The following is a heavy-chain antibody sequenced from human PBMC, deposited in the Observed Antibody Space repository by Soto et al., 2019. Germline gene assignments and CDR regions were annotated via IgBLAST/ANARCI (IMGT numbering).Heavy chain of an antibody. CDR3: ARGHVVPAATSYYYYGMGV. CDR2: IYTSGST. V-gene: IGHV4-4*07. Sequence: SETLSLTCTVSGGSISSYYWSWIRQPAGKGLEWIGRIYTSGSTNYNPSLKSRVTMSVDTSKNQFSLKLSSVTAADTAVYYCARGHVVPAATSYYYYGMGVRGPGTTVTVSS. D-gene: IGHD2-2*01. CDR1: GGSISSYY. J-gene: IGHJ6*02.